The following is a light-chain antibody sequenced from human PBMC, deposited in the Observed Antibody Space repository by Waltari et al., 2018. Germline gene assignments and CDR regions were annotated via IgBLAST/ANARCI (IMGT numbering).Light chain of an antibody. V-gene: IGLV3-10*01. CDR1: ALQKKY. CDR2: EDN. Sequence: SYELTQPPSVSVSPGQTARITCSGDALQKKYAFWYQQKSGQAPVLIIYEDNKRPSGIPERFSGSSSGTMATLTISGAQVEDEADYYCYSTDSTGNHVVFGGGTKLTVL. CDR3: YSTDSTGNHVV. J-gene: IGLJ2*01.